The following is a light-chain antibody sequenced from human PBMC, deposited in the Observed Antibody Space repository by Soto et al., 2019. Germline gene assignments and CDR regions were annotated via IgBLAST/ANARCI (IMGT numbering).Light chain of an antibody. Sequence: DIQMTQSPSSLSASVGDRVTITCQASQDISNYLNWYQQKPGKAPKLLIYYASNLKTGVSSRFSGSGSGTHFTFPITSLQSEDVASYYCQHSDNLPLTFGGGTKVEI. CDR1: QDISNY. CDR2: YAS. CDR3: QHSDNLPLT. V-gene: IGKV1-33*01. J-gene: IGKJ4*01.